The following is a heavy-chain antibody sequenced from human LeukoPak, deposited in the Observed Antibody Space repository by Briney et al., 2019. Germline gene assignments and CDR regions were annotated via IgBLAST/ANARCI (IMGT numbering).Heavy chain of an antibody. D-gene: IGHD5-12*01. CDR1: GYRFTDHY. CDR3: ARTAVASIDWLDP. J-gene: IGHJ5*02. CDR2: INPNSGGT. Sequence: ASVKVSCKASGYRFTDHYMHWVRQAPGQGLEWMGWINPNSGGTDSAQKFRGRVTMTRDMSISTVYMELSRLTSDDTAVYFCARTAVASIDWLDPWGQGTLVTVSS. V-gene: IGHV1-2*02.